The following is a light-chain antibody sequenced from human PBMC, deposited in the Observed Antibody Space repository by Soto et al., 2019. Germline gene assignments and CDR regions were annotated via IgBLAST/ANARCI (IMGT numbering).Light chain of an antibody. J-gene: IGLJ1*01. CDR1: SSDVGGYNY. CDR2: AVT. CDR3: SSYTSSSTL. Sequence: SVQNQSASVSGSPGKSMTISCTGTSSDVGGYNYVSWYQQHPGKAPKLMIYAVTDRPSGVSSRFSGSKSGNTASLTISGLQAEDEADYYCSSYTSSSTLFGTGSKVTVL. V-gene: IGLV2-14*01.